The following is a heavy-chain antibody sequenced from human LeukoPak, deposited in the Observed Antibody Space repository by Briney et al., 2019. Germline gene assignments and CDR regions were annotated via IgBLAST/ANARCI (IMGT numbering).Heavy chain of an antibody. V-gene: IGHV3-23*01. CDR2: ISYSGSST. CDR3: AKDESPGHGSYGVYYYYMDV. Sequence: PGGSLRLSCAASGFIFSNYWMSWVRQAPGKGLDWVSSISYSGSSTHYADSVMGRFTISRDNSKNTLYLQMNSLRPEDTAVYYCAKDESPGHGSYGVYYYYMDVWGKGTTVTVSS. D-gene: IGHD3-10*01. J-gene: IGHJ6*03. CDR1: GFIFSNYW.